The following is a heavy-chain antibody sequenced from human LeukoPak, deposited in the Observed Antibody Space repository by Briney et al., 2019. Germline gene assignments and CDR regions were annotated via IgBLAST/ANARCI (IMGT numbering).Heavy chain of an antibody. D-gene: IGHD3-9*01. Sequence: GALRLSCAASGFTFSSYAMHWVRQAPGKGLEWVAVISYDGSNKYYADSVKGRFTISRDNSKNTLYLQMNSLRAEDTAVYYCAREYYDILTGNIPLDYWGQGTLVTVSS. V-gene: IGHV3-30*04. J-gene: IGHJ4*02. CDR3: AREYYDILTGNIPLDY. CDR1: GFTFSSYA. CDR2: ISYDGSNK.